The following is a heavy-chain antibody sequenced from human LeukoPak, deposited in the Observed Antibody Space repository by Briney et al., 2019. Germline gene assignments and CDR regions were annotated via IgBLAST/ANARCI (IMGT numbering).Heavy chain of an antibody. V-gene: IGHV3-15*01. CDR2: IKSKTDGGTT. J-gene: IGHJ6*02. CDR3: TTGDTIFGVVYYYYGMDV. CDR1: GFTFSNAW. Sequence: GGSLRLSCAASGFTFSNAWMSWVRQAPGKGLEWVGRIKSKTDGGTTDYAAPVKGRFTISRDDSKNTLYLQMSSLKTEDTAVYYCTTGDTIFGVVYYYYGMDVWGQGTTVTVSS. D-gene: IGHD3-3*01.